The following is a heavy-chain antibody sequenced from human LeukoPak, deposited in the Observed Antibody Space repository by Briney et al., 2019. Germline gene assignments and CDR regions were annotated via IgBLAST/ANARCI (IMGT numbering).Heavy chain of an antibody. V-gene: IGHV3-48*01. CDR2: ISSSSSTI. D-gene: IGHD6-13*01. CDR3: ARTTEAHSWRTRYYDYYMDV. CDR1: GFTFSSYS. Sequence: PGGSLRLSCAASGFTFSSYSMNWVRQAPGKGLEWVSYISSSSSTIYYADSVKGRFTISRDNAKNSLYLQMNSLRAEDTAVYYCARTTEAHSWRTRYYDYYMDVWGKGTTVTVSS. J-gene: IGHJ6*03.